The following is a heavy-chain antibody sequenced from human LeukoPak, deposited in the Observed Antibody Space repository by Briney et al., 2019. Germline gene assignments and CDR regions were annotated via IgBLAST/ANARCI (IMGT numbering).Heavy chain of an antibody. CDR3: ATGGGATQANWFDP. CDR2: FDPEDGET. Sequence: ASVKVSCKVSGYTLTELSMHWVRQAPGKGLEWMGGFDPEDGETIYAQKFQGRVTMTEDASTDTAYMELSSLRSEDTAVYYCATGGGATQANWFDPWGQGTLVTVSS. V-gene: IGHV1-24*01. D-gene: IGHD1-26*01. CDR1: GYTLTELS. J-gene: IGHJ5*02.